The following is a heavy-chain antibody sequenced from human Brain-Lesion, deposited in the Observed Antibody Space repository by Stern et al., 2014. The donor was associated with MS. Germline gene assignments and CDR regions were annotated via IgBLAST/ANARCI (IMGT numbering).Heavy chain of an antibody. CDR3: ATYYYDSTGYNDF. CDR1: GYTFTGYY. J-gene: IGHJ4*02. D-gene: IGHD3-22*01. Sequence: VQLEESGAEVKKPGASVKVSCKASGYTFTGYYMHWVRQAPGQGLEWMGWINPKSGGTNYAQKFQGWVTMTRETSINTAYMELSRLRSDDTAVYYCATYYYDSTGYNDFWGQGTLVTVSS. CDR2: INPKSGGT. V-gene: IGHV1-2*04.